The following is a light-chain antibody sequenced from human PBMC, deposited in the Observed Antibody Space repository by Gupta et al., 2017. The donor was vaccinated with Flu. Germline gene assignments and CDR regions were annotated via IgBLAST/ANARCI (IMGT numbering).Light chain of an antibody. V-gene: IGKV1D-13*01. J-gene: IGKJ3*01. CDR2: DAS. CDR1: QGISSA. Sequence: AIQLTQSPSSLSASVGDRVTITCRASQGISSALAWYQQKPGKAPKLLIYDASILESGVPSRFSGSGSGTAFTLTISSLQLEDFATYFCQQVNNYHLTFGHGTKVDIK. CDR3: QQVNNYHLT.